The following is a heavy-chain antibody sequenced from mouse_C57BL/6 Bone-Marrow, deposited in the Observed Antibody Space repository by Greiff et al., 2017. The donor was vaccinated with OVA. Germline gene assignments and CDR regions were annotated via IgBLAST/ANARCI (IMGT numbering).Heavy chain of an antibody. CDR3: ARDYYGSSPYWYFDV. V-gene: IGHV1-4*01. CDR1: GYTFTSYT. CDR2: INPSSGYT. J-gene: IGHJ1*03. D-gene: IGHD1-1*01. Sequence: VKLMESGAELARPGASVKMSCKASGYTFTSYTMHWVKQRPGQGLEWIGYINPSSGYTKYNQKFKDKATLTADKSSSTAYMQLSSLTSEDSAVYYCARDYYGSSPYWYFDVWGTGTTVTVSS.